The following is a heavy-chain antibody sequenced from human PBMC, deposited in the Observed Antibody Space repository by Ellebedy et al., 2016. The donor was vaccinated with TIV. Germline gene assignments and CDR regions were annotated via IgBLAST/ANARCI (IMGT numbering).Heavy chain of an antibody. J-gene: IGHJ4*02. CDR1: GFTFGNYA. CDR2: IRGTGDNT. CDR3: AKRDFFGVDTLTFDS. V-gene: IGHV3-23*01. Sequence: GESLKISCAASGFTFGNYAMDWVRQAPGKGLEWVATIRGTGDNTYYADSVKGRFTISRDNSKNTVYLQMNSLRAEDTAVYYCAKRDFFGVDTLTFDSWGQGTLVTVSS. D-gene: IGHD3-3*01.